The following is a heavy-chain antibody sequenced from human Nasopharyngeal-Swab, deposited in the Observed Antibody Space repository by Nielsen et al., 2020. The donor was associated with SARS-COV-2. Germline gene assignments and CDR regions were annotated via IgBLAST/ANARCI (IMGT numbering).Heavy chain of an antibody. J-gene: IGHJ4*02. CDR2: ISSSGSTI. Sequence: WIRQPPGKGLEWVSYISSSGSTIYYADSVKGRFTISRDNAKNSLYLQMNSLRAEDTAVYYCARNPGAFFDYWGQGTLVTVSS. CDR3: ARNPGAFFDY. V-gene: IGHV3-11*01. D-gene: IGHD1-26*01.